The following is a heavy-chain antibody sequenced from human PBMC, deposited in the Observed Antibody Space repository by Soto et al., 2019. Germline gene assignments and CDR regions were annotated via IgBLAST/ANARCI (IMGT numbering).Heavy chain of an antibody. J-gene: IGHJ6*02. Sequence: QVQLVESGGGVVQPGRSLRVSCAASGFTFSDYDMHWVRQAPGRGLEWVAVISFDGINKYYGDSVKGRFTISRDNSKNTVYLQMNRLRAEDTAIYYCAKDHRPMEYYYYYGMDVWGQGTTVTVSS. V-gene: IGHV3-30*18. CDR2: ISFDGINK. D-gene: IGHD3-3*01. CDR1: GFTFSDYD. CDR3: AKDHRPMEYYYYYGMDV.